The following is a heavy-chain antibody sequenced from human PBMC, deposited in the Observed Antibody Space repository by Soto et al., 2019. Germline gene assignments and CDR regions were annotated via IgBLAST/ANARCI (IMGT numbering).Heavy chain of an antibody. J-gene: IGHJ6*02. D-gene: IGHD4-17*01. V-gene: IGHV1-69*13. Sequence: SVKVSCKASGGTFSSYAISWVRQAPGQGLEWMGGIIPIFGTANYAQKFQGRVTITADESTSTAYMELSSLRSEDTAVYYCARGDYGDYNYYYYGMDVWGQGTTVTVSS. CDR2: IIPIFGTA. CDR1: GGTFSSYA. CDR3: ARGDYGDYNYYYYGMDV.